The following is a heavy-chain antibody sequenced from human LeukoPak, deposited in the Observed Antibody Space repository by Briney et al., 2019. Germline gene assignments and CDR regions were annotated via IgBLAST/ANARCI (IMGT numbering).Heavy chain of an antibody. Sequence: QTSETLSLTCTVSGGSISSYYWSWIRQPAGKGLEWIGRIYSSGSANYNPSLKSRVTMSVDTSKNQFSLKLSSVTAADTAVYYCARGSGYFVFDYWGQGALVTVSS. V-gene: IGHV4-4*07. CDR1: GGSISSYY. J-gene: IGHJ4*02. CDR2: IYSSGSA. D-gene: IGHD3-3*01. CDR3: ARGSGYFVFDY.